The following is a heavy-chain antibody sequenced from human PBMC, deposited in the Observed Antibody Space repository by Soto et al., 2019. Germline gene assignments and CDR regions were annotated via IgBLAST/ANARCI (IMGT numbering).Heavy chain of an antibody. D-gene: IGHD6-13*01. CDR3: ARWGIAAGDY. CDR1: GFTFTTYW. Sequence: GGSLRLSCEASGFTFTTYWMHWVRQVPGKGLVWVSRINVDGSTTGYVDSVKGRFTISRDNAKNTLYLQMNSLRAEDTAVYYCARWGIAAGDYWGQGTLVTVSS. CDR2: INVDGSTT. V-gene: IGHV3-74*01. J-gene: IGHJ4*02.